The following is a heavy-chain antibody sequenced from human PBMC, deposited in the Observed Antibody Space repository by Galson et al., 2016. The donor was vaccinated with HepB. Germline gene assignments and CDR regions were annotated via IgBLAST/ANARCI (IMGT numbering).Heavy chain of an antibody. J-gene: IGHJ4*02. CDR3: ARDRTSRAALDY. CDR2: ISSGGRDT. D-gene: IGHD6-25*01. V-gene: IGHV3-11*06. Sequence: SLRLSCAASGFTFSDFCMAWIRQAPGKGLEYVSHISSGGRDTNYADSVKGRFTISRDNAKKSLYLQMNSLRAEDTAVYYCARDRTSRAALDYWGQGTLVTVSS. CDR1: GFTFSDFC.